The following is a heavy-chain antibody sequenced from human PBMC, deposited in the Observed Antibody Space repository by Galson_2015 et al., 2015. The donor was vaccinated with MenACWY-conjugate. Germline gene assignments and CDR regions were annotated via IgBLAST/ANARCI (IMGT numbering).Heavy chain of an antibody. Sequence: SLRLSCAASGFTFSDYYMSWIRQAPRQGLQWLSHISGGSDYTNYADSVRARFSISRDNAKNLLYLQMDSLRAEDTAVYYCTRETSEILAGFKFDPFDVWGQGTMVTVSS. CDR2: ISGGSDYT. J-gene: IGHJ3*01. CDR3: TRETSEILAGFKFDPFDV. CDR1: GFTFSDYY. V-gene: IGHV3-11*06. D-gene: IGHD3-9*01.